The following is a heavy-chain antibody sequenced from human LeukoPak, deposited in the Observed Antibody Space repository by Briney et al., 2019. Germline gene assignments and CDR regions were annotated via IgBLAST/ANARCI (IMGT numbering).Heavy chain of an antibody. CDR3: AMQYGSGSY. V-gene: IGHV1-46*01. D-gene: IGHD3-10*01. Sequence: ASVKVSCKASGYTFTSYGISWVRQAPGQGLEWMGIINPSGGSTSYAQKFQGRVTMTRDTSISTAYMELSRLRSDDTAVYYCAMQYGSGSYWGQGTLVTVSS. CDR2: INPSGGST. CDR1: GYTFTSYG. J-gene: IGHJ4*02.